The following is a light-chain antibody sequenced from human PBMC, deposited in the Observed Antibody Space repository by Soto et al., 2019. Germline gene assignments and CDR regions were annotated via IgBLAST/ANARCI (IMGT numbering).Light chain of an antibody. V-gene: IGLV2-14*01. CDR1: SSDVGGYDH. J-gene: IGLJ1*01. CDR2: EVT. CDR3: SSYTTSSTRV. Sequence: QAVVTQPASVSGSPGQSITISCSGTSSDVGGYDHVSWYQHHPGEVPKLIIYEVTNRPSGVSNRFSGSKSGNTASLTISGLQAEDEADYYCSSYTTSSTRVFGPGTKLTVL.